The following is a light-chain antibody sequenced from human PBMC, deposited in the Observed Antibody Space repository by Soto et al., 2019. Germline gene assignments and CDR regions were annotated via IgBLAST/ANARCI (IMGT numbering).Light chain of an antibody. CDR1: QSLVHIDGNTY. CDR3: MQATQSYA. J-gene: IGKJ2*01. Sequence: DIVLPQTRLSSPVTLGQPASISCRSSQSLVHIDGNTYFNWLQQRPGQPPRPLIYKISNRFPGVPDRFSGSGAGTDFTLKISRVEAEDVGVYYCMQATQSYAFGQGTRLEIK. V-gene: IGKV2-24*01. CDR2: KIS.